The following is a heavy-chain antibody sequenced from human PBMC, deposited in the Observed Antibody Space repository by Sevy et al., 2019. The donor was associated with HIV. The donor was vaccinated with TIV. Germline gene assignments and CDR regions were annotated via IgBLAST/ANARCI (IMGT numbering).Heavy chain of an antibody. Sequence: ASVKVSCKASGYTFTSYDINWVRQATGQGLEWMGWMNPNSGNTGYAQKFQGRVTMTRNTSISTAYMELSSLRSEDTAVYYCARGSWEEQQLVHLPISDYWGQGTLVTVSS. V-gene: IGHV1-8*01. CDR3: ARGSWEEQQLVHLPISDY. CDR1: GYTFTSYD. D-gene: IGHD6-13*01. J-gene: IGHJ4*02. CDR2: MNPNSGNT.